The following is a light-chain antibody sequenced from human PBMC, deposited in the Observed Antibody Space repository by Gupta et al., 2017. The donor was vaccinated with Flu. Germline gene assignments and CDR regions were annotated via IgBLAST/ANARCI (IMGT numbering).Light chain of an antibody. CDR2: EDS. CDR3: YSTDSSGNHGV. CDR1: ALPKKY. Sequence: SYELTQPPSMSVSPGQTARITCSGDALPKKYTFWYQQKSGQAPVLVIFEDSKRPSGIPERFSGSSSGTMATLTISGAHVEDEADYFCYSTDSSGNHGVFGGGTKLAVL. V-gene: IGLV3-10*01. J-gene: IGLJ2*01.